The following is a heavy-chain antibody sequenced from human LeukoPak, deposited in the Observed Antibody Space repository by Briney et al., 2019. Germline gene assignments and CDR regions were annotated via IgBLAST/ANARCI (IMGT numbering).Heavy chain of an antibody. D-gene: IGHD5-24*01. CDR1: GGSISNKNFY. CDR2: IYFTGST. Sequence: PSETLFLTCTVSGGSISNKNFYWGWIRQPPGKGLEWVGSIYFTGSTYYHPSLESRVTISVDTSKNQFSLKVSAVTAADTAVYHCAKSRGRGSFDPWGQGTLVIVSS. J-gene: IGHJ5*02. V-gene: IGHV4-39*01. CDR3: AKSRGRGSFDP.